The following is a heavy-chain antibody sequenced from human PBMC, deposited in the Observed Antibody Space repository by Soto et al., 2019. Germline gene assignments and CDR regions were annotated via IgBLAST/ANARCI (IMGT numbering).Heavy chain of an antibody. D-gene: IGHD5-12*01. Sequence: SETLSLTCTVSGGSISSYYWSWIRQPPGKGLEWIGYIYYSGSTNYNPSLKSRVTISVDTSKNQFSLKLSSVTAADTAVYYCARATYSGYLLGAFDIWGQGTMVTVSS. V-gene: IGHV4-59*01. CDR3: ARATYSGYLLGAFDI. CDR1: GGSISSYY. J-gene: IGHJ3*02. CDR2: IYYSGST.